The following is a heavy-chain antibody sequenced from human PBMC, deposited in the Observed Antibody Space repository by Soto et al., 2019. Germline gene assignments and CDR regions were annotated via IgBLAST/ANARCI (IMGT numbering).Heavy chain of an antibody. V-gene: IGHV3-7*01. CDR3: AAISMVRGVIKHYYYIDV. CDR2: IKQDGSEK. Sequence: PGGSLRLSCAATGFTFNNYWMTWVRQAPGKGLEWVANIKQDGSEKYYVDSVKGRFTASRDNAKNSLYLLMNSLRAEDTAVYYCAAISMVRGVIKHYYYIDVWGKGTTVTVSS. D-gene: IGHD3-10*01. J-gene: IGHJ6*03. CDR1: GFTFNNYW.